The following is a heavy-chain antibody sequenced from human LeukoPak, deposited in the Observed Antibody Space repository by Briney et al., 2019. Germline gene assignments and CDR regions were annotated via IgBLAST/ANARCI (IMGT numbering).Heavy chain of an antibody. CDR1: GFTFSSYW. Sequence: GGSLRLSCPASGFTFSSYWMSWVRQAPGKGLEWVANIKQDGSEKYYVDSVKGRFTISRDNAKNSLYLQMNSLRAEDTAVYYCAKARIVVVTAVVDSWGQGTLVTVSS. CDR3: AKARIVVVTAVVDS. CDR2: IKQDGSEK. V-gene: IGHV3-7*03. J-gene: IGHJ4*02. D-gene: IGHD2-21*02.